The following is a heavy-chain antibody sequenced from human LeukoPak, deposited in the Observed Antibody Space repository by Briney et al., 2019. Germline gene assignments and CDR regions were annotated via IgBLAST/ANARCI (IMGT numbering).Heavy chain of an antibody. J-gene: IGHJ4*02. CDR3: AKDQSSFCSRSSCYALHY. D-gene: IGHD2-2*01. V-gene: IGHV3-30*02. Sequence: GSLRLSCAASGFTFSSYGMHWVRQAPGKGLEWVAFIRYDGSNKCYADSVKGRFTISRDNSKNTLYLQMNSLRPEDTALYYCAKDQSSFCSRSSCYALHYWGQGTLVTVSS. CDR2: IRYDGSNK. CDR1: GFTFSSYG.